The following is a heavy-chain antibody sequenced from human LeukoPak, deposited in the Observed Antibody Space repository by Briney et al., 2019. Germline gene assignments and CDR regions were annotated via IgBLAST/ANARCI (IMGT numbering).Heavy chain of an antibody. V-gene: IGHV1-2*02. CDR1: GYTFTGYY. D-gene: IGHD2-21*02. Sequence: ASVKVSCKASGYTFTGYYMHWVRQAPGQGLEWMGWINPNSGGTNYAQKFQGRVTMTRDTSISTAYMELSRLRSDDAAVYYCARDLGRCGGDCYGLYSWFDPWGQGTLVTVSS. J-gene: IGHJ5*02. CDR3: ARDLGRCGGDCYGLYSWFDP. CDR2: INPNSGGT.